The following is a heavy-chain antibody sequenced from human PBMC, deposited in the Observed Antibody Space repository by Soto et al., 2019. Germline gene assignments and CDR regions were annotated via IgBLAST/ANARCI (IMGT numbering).Heavy chain of an antibody. CDR2: ISSSRSYI. J-gene: IGHJ4*02. CDR3: ARDGDSGYDEIDY. V-gene: IGHV3-21*01. CDR1: GFTFSSYS. D-gene: IGHD5-12*01. Sequence: EVQLVESGGGLVKPGGSLRLSCAASGFTFSSYSMNWVRQAPGKGLEWVSSISSSRSYIYYADSVKGRFTISRDNAKNSLSLQMNSLRAEDTAVYYCARDGDSGYDEIDYWGQGTLVTVSS.